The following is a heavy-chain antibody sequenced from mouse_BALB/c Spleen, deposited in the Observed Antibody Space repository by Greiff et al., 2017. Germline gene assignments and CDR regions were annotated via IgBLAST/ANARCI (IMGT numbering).Heavy chain of an antibody. V-gene: IGHV3-6*02. CDR3: ARDSIYYGNSLFAY. J-gene: IGHJ3*01. CDR1: GYSITSGYY. CDR2: ISYDGSN. Sequence: EVQLQESGPGLVKPSQSLSLTCSVTGYSITSGYYWNWIRQFPGNKLEWMGYISYDGSNNYNPSLKNRISITRDTSKNQFFLKLNSVTTEDTATYYCARDSIYYGNSLFAYWGQGTLVTVSA. D-gene: IGHD2-1*01.